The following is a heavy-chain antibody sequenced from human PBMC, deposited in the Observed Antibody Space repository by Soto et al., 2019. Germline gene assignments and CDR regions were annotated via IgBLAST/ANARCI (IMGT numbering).Heavy chain of an antibody. V-gene: IGHV1-46*01. CDR1: GGTFSNYA. D-gene: IGHD3-3*01. Sequence: ASVKVSCKASGGTFSNYAISWVRQAPGQGLEWMGVINPHGGSTKYAQKFQGRITMTRDTSRSTVYMELSSLRSDDTAIYYCARSSGGNFGIIIEGSNWFDPWGQGTLVTVSS. J-gene: IGHJ5*02. CDR3: ARSSGGNFGIIIEGSNWFDP. CDR2: INPHGGST.